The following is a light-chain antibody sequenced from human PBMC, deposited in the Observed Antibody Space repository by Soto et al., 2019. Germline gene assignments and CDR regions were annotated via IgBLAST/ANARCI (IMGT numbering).Light chain of an antibody. CDR1: SSNLGAYNY. CDR2: DVN. J-gene: IGLJ2*01. Sequence: QSALNQPRSVSGSPGQSVAISCTGTSSNLGAYNYVSWYQQHPGKVPTLIIYDVNKRPSGVPDRFSGSKSGNTASLTISGLQADDEADYYCCSDAVSYAVFGGGTKLTVL. CDR3: CSDAVSYAV. V-gene: IGLV2-11*01.